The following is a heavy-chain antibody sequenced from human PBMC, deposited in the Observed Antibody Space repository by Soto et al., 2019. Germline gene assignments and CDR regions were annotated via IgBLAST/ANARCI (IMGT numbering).Heavy chain of an antibody. CDR3: ARGEDAFFYYGLDV. CDR2: IYDTGISGYTPST. Sequence: PSEPLSLTCTVSGGSIPPPYWTGIRRPPGKDRKWIAYIYDTGISGYTPSTSYNPSLKSRVTMSVDTSKSQFSLKLTSVTAADTAVYYCARGEDAFFYYGLDVWGQGITVTVSS. CDR1: GGSIPPPY. V-gene: IGHV4-59*11. J-gene: IGHJ6*02.